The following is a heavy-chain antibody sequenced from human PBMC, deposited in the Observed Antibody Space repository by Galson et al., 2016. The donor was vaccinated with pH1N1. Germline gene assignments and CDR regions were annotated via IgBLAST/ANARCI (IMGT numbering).Heavy chain of an antibody. Sequence: LVKPTQTLTLTCTFSGFSLSTSGMCVSWIRQPPGKGLEWIGEIYHSGSTNYTPSLKSRVTISVDKSKNQFSLKLSSVTAADTAVYYCARGMSGYPNNWFDPWGQGTLVTVSS. D-gene: IGHD3-3*01. CDR1: GFSLSTSGM. CDR2: IYHSGST. CDR3: ARGMSGYPNNWFDP. J-gene: IGHJ5*02. V-gene: IGHV4-4*02.